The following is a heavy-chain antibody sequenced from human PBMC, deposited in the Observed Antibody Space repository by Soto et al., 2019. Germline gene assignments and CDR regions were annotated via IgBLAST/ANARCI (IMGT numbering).Heavy chain of an antibody. J-gene: IGHJ6*02. CDR1: GFTFSSYG. Sequence: GGSLRLSCAASGFTFSSYGMHWVRQAPGKGLEWVAVIWYDGSNKYYADSVKGRFTISRDNSKNTLYLQMNSLRAEDTAVYYCARDLRRELLGYYYYGMDVWGQGTTVTVSS. CDR3: ARDLRRELLGYYYYGMDV. CDR2: IWYDGSNK. V-gene: IGHV3-33*01. D-gene: IGHD1-26*01.